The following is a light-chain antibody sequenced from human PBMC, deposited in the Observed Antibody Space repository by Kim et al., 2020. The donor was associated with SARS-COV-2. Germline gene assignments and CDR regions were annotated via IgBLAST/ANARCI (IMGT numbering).Light chain of an antibody. CDR3: QHYNSSPPKYS. CDR1: QSVSSNY. V-gene: IGKV3-20*01. CDR2: GAS. Sequence: PGERATLSLRASQSVSSNYLAWYQHKPGQAPRLLIYGASTRATGIPDRFSGSGSGTDFTLTISRLEPEDFAVYYCQHYNSSPPKYSFGQGTKLDI. J-gene: IGKJ2*03.